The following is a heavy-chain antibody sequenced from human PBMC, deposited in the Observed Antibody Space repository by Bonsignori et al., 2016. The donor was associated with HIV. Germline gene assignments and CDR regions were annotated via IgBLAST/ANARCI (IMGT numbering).Heavy chain of an antibody. CDR2: VNHSGTT. Sequence: QVQLQQWGAGLLKPSETLSLTCAVSGGSFSGYYWTWIRQPPREGAWNGLGKVNHSGTTNYNPSLRSRIIISVDTSKNQFSLKMTSVTAADTAVFYCARRTAVSKLASFQVWGQGSLVSVSS. V-gene: IGHV4-34*01. CDR1: GGSFSGYY. D-gene: IGHD4-17*01. CDR3: ARRTAVSKLASFQV. J-gene: IGHJ1*01.